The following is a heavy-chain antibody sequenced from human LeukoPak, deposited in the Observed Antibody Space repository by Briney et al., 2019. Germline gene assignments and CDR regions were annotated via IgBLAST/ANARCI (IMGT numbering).Heavy chain of an antibody. CDR3: AREILGGFNPGAY. Sequence: SETLSLTCTVSLDSTTSNFWSWVRQLPGKGLEWIGEIHRSGSPNYNPSLQSRVTISIDRSRNQIALELSSVTAADTAVYYCAREILGGFNPGAYWGQGTLVTVSS. D-gene: IGHD1-14*01. CDR2: IHRSGSP. J-gene: IGHJ4*02. CDR1: LDSTTSNF. V-gene: IGHV4-4*02.